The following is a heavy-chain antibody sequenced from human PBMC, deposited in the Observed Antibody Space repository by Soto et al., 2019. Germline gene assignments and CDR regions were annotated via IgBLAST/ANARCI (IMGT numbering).Heavy chain of an antibody. J-gene: IGHJ4*02. CDR3: ARGSYGDYALYFDY. Sequence: QVQLVQSGAAVKKPGSSVKVSCKASGGTFSSYTISWVRQAPGQGLEWMGRIIPILGIANYAQKFQGRVTITADKSTSTAYMELSSLRSEDTAVYYCARGSYGDYALYFDYWGQGTLVTVSS. CDR2: IIPILGIA. CDR1: GGTFSSYT. D-gene: IGHD4-17*01. V-gene: IGHV1-69*02.